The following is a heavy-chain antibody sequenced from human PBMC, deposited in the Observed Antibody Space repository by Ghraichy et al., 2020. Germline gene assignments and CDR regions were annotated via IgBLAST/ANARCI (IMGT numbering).Heavy chain of an antibody. CDR1: GFTFSGSA. D-gene: IGHD4-17*01. J-gene: IGHJ6*02. V-gene: IGHV3-73*01. Sequence: GGSLRLTCAASGFTFSGSAMHWVRQASGKGLEWVGRIRSKANSYATAYAASVKGRFTISRDDSKNTAYLQMNSLKTEDTAVYYCTTGEYGDFYYYYGMDVWGQGTTVTVSS. CDR3: TTGEYGDFYYYYGMDV. CDR2: IRSKANSYAT.